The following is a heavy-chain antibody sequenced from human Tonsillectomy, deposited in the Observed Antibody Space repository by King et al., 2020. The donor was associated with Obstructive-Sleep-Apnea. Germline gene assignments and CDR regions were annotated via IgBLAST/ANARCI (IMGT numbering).Heavy chain of an antibody. J-gene: IGHJ6*02. CDR1: GGSISSNTYY. V-gene: IGHV4-39*07. Sequence: QLQESGPGLVKPSETLSLTCTVSGGSISSNTYYWGWIRQPPGKGLEWIGSIYYSGSTYYNPSLKSRVTISVDTSKNQFSLNLSSVTAADTAVYFCARDSYKSDWMGAYGMDVWGQGTTVTVSS. D-gene: IGHD2-21*02. CDR2: IYYSGST. CDR3: ARDSYKSDWMGAYGMDV.